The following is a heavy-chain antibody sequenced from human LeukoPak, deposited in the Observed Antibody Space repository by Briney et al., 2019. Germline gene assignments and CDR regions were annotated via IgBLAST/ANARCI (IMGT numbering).Heavy chain of an antibody. CDR3: AKSSGYSFWFDT. Sequence: SETLSLTCTVSGVSISSSSYYWGWIRQPPGKGLEWIRSIYCSGITYYNPSLKSRVTISVDTSKNQFSLNLSSVAAADTAVYYCAKSSGYSFWFDTWGQGTLVTVSS. D-gene: IGHD3-22*01. V-gene: IGHV4-39*07. CDR2: IYCSGIT. J-gene: IGHJ5*02. CDR1: GVSISSSSYY.